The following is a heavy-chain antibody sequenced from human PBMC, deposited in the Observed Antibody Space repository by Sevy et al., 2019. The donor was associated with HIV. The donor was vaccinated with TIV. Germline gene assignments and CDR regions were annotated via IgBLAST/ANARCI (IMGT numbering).Heavy chain of an antibody. CDR2: IYYSGST. J-gene: IGHJ3*02. CDR1: GGSISSYY. D-gene: IGHD3-22*01. V-gene: IGHV4-59*08. CDR3: ARHVSLSSGSYAFDI. Sequence: SETLSLTCTVSGGSISSYYWSWIRQPPGKGLEWIGYIYYSGSTNYNPSLKSRVTISVDTSKNQFSLKLSSVTAADTAVYYCARHVSLSSGSYAFDIWGQGTVVTVSS.